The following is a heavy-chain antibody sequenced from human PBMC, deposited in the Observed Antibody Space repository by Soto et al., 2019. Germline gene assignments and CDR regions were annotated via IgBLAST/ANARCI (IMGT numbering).Heavy chain of an antibody. CDR2: ISYDGRNE. CDR1: GFTFSSYG. V-gene: IGHV3-30*18. D-gene: IGHD6-13*01. J-gene: IGHJ6*02. CDR3: AKGDGSSWHYYYGMDV. Sequence: HPGGSLRLSCAASGFTFSSYGMHWVRQAPGKGLEWVAVISYDGRNEFYADSVKGRFTISRDNSKNTLYLQMNSLGVEDTALYYCAKGDGSSWHYYYGMDVWGQGTTVTVSS.